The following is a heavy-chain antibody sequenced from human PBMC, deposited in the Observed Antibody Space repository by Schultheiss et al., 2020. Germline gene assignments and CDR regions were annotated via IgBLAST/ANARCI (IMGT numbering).Heavy chain of an antibody. CDR2: IYYSGST. V-gene: IGHV4-39*01. J-gene: IGHJ4*02. CDR1: GGSISSGSYY. Sequence: SETLSLTCTVSGGSISSGSYYWSWIRQPAGKGLEWIGSIYYSGSTYYNPSLKSRVTISVDTSKNQFSLKLSSVTAADTAVYYCARRPHYGDYFAWGQGTLVTVSS. D-gene: IGHD4-17*01. CDR3: ARRPHYGDYFA.